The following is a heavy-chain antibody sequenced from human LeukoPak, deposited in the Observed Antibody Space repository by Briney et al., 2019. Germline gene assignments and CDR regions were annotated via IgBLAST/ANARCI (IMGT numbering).Heavy chain of an antibody. CDR2: ISAYSGNT. Sequence: ASVKVSCKASGYTFTSYGISWVRQAPGQGLEWMGWISAYSGNTNYAQKLQGRVTMTTDTSTSTAYMELRSLRSDDTAVYYCARDSSNYYYDSSGPHYWGQGTLVTVSS. CDR1: GYTFTSYG. CDR3: ARDSSNYYYDSSGPHY. J-gene: IGHJ4*02. V-gene: IGHV1-18*01. D-gene: IGHD3-22*01.